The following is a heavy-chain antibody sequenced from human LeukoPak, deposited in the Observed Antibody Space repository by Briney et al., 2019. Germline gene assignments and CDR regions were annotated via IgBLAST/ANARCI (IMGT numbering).Heavy chain of an antibody. CDR2: LSYDGSNK. CDR3: AKAARYCSGGSCSQYFDY. CDR1: GFTFSSYG. Sequence: PGGSLRLSCAASGFTFSSYGMHWVRQAPGKGLEWVAVLSYDGSNKYYADSVKGRFTISRDNSKNTLYLQMNSLRAEDTAVYYCAKAARYCSGGSCSQYFDYWGQGTLVTVSS. D-gene: IGHD2-15*01. V-gene: IGHV3-30*18. J-gene: IGHJ4*02.